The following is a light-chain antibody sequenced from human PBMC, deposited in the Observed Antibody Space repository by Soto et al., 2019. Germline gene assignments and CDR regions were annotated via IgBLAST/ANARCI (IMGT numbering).Light chain of an antibody. CDR1: RSDVGAYNY. V-gene: IGLV2-14*01. Sequence: QSALTQPASVSGSPGQSIAISCTGTRSDVGAYNYVSWYQQHPGKAPKLMISEVTNRPSGVSDRFSGSKSGNTASLTISGLQAEDEADYYCSLFTSSFTFVFGTGTKLTVL. CDR2: EVT. J-gene: IGLJ1*01. CDR3: SLFTSSFTFV.